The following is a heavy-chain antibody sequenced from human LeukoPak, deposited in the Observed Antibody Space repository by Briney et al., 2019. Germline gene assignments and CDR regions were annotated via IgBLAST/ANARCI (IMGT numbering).Heavy chain of an antibody. D-gene: IGHD1-26*01. Sequence: AGSLRLSCAASGFTVSNNYMTWVRQAPGKGLEWVSIIYDNSMTYYADAVKGRFTIFRDNSKNTLYLQMNSLRVEDTAIYYCTTYRGLGVGASDFWGRGTLVTVSS. CDR1: GFTVSNNY. CDR2: IYDNSMT. V-gene: IGHV3-53*01. J-gene: IGHJ4*02. CDR3: TTYRGLGVGASDF.